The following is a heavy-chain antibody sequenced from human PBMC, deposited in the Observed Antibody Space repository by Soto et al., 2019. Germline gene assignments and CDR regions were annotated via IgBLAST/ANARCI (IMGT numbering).Heavy chain of an antibody. CDR3: LRYGGKNFDY. CDR2: IHPDDSDT. V-gene: IGHV5-51*01. CDR1: GYRFTSFW. D-gene: IGHD2-15*01. J-gene: IGHJ4*02. Sequence: GESLEISCKGFGYRFTSFWIGWVRQMPGKGLEWMGIIHPDDSDTKYNQPFQGQVTISADKSISTAYLQWSSLKASDTAMYFCLRYGGKNFDYWGQGTLVTVSS.